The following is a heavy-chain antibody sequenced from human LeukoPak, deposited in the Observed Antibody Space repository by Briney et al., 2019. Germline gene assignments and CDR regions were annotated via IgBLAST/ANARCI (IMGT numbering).Heavy chain of an antibody. J-gene: IGHJ5*02. CDR1: GDSVSNKSAT. V-gene: IGHV6-1*01. CDR3: TRNHWNGLLYWFDP. Sequence: SQTLSLTCAISGDSVSNKSATWNWIRQSPSRGLQWLGRTYYRSKWYNDYAVSVKSRINVNPDTSKNQFSLQLNSVTPDDTAVYYCTRNHWNGLLYWFDPWGQGTLVTVSS. D-gene: IGHD1-1*01. CDR2: TYYRSKWYN.